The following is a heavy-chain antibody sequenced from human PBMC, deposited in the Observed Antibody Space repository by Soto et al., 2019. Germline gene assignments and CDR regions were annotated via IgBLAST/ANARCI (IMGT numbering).Heavy chain of an antibody. Sequence: SGPTLVKPTQTLTLTCTFSEFSLSTSGVGVGWIRQPPGKALEWLALIFWDDDKRYSPSLKSRLTITKDTSKKQVVLRMTNMDPVDTATYFCAHSFWSNYFDYWGQGTLVTVSS. D-gene: IGHD3-3*01. CDR3: AHSFWSNYFDY. J-gene: IGHJ4*02. CDR1: EFSLSTSGVG. CDR2: IFWDDDK. V-gene: IGHV2-5*02.